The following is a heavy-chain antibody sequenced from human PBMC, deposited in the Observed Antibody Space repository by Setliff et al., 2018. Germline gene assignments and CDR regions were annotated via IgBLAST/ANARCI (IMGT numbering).Heavy chain of an antibody. CDR3: ARDLTYYDFWSGYYSPRAFDI. CDR1: GGSFSGYY. CDR2: INHSGST. V-gene: IGHV4-34*01. Sequence: PSETLSLTCAVYGGSFSGYYWSWIRQPPGKGLEWIGEINHSGSTNNNPSLKSRVTISVDKSKNQFSLRAEDTAVYYCARDLTYYDFWSGYYSPRAFDIWGQGTMVTVSS. J-gene: IGHJ3*02. D-gene: IGHD3-3*01.